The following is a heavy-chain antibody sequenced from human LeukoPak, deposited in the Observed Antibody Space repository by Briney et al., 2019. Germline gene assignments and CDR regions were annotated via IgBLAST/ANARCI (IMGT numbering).Heavy chain of an antibody. V-gene: IGHV5-10-1*01. CDR3: ARQGSLGYCSGGSCSRSDY. D-gene: IGHD2-15*01. CDR2: IDPSDSYT. CDR1: GYSFTSYW. J-gene: IGHJ4*02. Sequence: GESLRISCKGSGYSFTSYWISWVRQMPGKGLEWMGRIDPSDSYTNYGPSFQGHVTISADKSISTAYLQWSSLKASDTAMYYCARQGSLGYCSGGSCSRSDYWGQGTLVTVSS.